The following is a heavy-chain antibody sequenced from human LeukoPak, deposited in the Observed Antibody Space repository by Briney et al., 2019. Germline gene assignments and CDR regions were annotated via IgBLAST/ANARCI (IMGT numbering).Heavy chain of an antibody. J-gene: IGHJ4*02. CDR1: GNIFTSYW. CDR2: IYLGDSDT. Sequence: GESLQISCKGSGNIFTSYWIGWVRPVPGKRLEWMGIIYLGDSDTRYSPSFQGQVTISADKSISTAYLQWSSLKASDIAMYYCARGGHGGDYFDYWGQGTLVTVSS. D-gene: IGHD4-17*01. V-gene: IGHV5-51*01. CDR3: ARGGHGGDYFDY.